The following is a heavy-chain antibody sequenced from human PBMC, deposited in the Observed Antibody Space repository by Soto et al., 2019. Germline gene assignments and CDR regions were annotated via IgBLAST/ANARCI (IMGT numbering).Heavy chain of an antibody. V-gene: IGHV4-39*01. D-gene: IGHD3-22*01. CDR2: IYYSGST. CDR3: ARLRYYDSSGYSFDY. J-gene: IGHJ4*02. Sequence: QLQLQESGPGLVKPSETLSLTCTVSGGSISSSSYYWGWIRQPPGKGLEWIGSIYYSGSTYYNPSLKSRVTISVDTSKNQFSLKLSSVTAADTAVYYCARLRYYDSSGYSFDYWGQGTLVTVSS. CDR1: GGSISSSSYY.